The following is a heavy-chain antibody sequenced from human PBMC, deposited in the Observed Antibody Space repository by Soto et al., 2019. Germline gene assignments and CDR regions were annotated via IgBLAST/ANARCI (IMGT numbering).Heavy chain of an antibody. J-gene: IGHJ6*02. Sequence: PGGSLRLSCAASGFTFSSYSMNWVRQAPGKGLEWVSSISSSSSYIYYADSVKGRFTISRDNAKNSLYLQMNSLRAEDTAVYYCARDLSTPQGYSYGLYYYGMDVWGQGTTVTVSS. V-gene: IGHV3-21*01. CDR3: ARDLSTPQGYSYGLYYYGMDV. D-gene: IGHD5-18*01. CDR1: GFTFSSYS. CDR2: ISSSSSYI.